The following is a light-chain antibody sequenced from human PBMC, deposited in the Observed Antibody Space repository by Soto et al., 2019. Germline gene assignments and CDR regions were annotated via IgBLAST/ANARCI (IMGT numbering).Light chain of an antibody. Sequence: EIGVTQSPATLSVSPGERATLSCRASQSVGNNFAWYQHKPGQAPRLLIFATSTRATGVPARVSGSGSGAEFPLTISSLQSEDFADYYWQQYGDWPITFGGRDKVEIQ. V-gene: IGKV3-15*01. CDR3: QQYGDWPIT. CDR1: QSVGNN. J-gene: IGKJ4*01. CDR2: ATS.